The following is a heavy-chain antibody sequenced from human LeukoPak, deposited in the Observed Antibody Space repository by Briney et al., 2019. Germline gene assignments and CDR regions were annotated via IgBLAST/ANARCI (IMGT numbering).Heavy chain of an antibody. Sequence: SETLSLTCAVYGGSFSGYYWSWIRQPPGKGLEWIGEINHSGSTNYNPSLKSRVTISVDTSKNQFSLKLSSVTAADTAVYYCARDSSGWYFDYWGQGTLVTVSS. CDR3: ARDSSGWYFDY. CDR2: INHSGST. J-gene: IGHJ4*02. CDR1: GGSFSGYY. D-gene: IGHD6-19*01. V-gene: IGHV4-34*01.